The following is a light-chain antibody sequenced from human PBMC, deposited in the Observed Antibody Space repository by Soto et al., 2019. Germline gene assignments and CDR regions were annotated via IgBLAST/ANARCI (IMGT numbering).Light chain of an antibody. J-gene: IGKJ4*01. Sequence: EIVLTQSPATLSLSPGERVTLSCRASQSVSSYLAWYQQKPGQAPRLLIYDASNRATGIPARFSGSGCGTDFTLTISSLEPEDFAVYYCQQRSNWPLTFGGGTKVEIK. CDR2: DAS. V-gene: IGKV3-11*01. CDR1: QSVSSY. CDR3: QQRSNWPLT.